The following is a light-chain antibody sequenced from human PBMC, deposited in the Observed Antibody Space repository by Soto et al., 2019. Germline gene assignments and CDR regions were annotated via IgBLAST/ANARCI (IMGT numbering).Light chain of an antibody. J-gene: IGLJ7*01. CDR3: CSYAGRYTYV. CDR2: DVS. Sequence: QAVLTQPRSVSGSPGQSVTISCTGTSSDVGVSNYVSWYQQYPGKAPKLMIYDVSKRPSGVPDRFSGSRSGNTASLTISGLQAEDEADYYCCSYAGRYTYVFGGGTQLTVL. CDR1: SSDVGVSNY. V-gene: IGLV2-11*01.